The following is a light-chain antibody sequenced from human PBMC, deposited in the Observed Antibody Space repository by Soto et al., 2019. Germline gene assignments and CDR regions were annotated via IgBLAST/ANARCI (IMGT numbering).Light chain of an antibody. CDR3: QQYNNLLT. Sequence: EIVMTQSPATLSVSPGERATLSCRASQSVSSNLAWYQQKPGQAPRLLIYGASTRSTGIPARFSGSGSGTEFTLTNSSLQSEDFAVYYCQQYNNLLTFRPGTQVDIK. CDR2: GAS. CDR1: QSVSSN. V-gene: IGKV3-15*01. J-gene: IGKJ3*01.